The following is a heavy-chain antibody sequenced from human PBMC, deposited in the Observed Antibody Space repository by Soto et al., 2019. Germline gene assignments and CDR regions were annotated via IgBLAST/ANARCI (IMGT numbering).Heavy chain of an antibody. J-gene: IGHJ4*02. CDR1: GYTFGNND. Sequence: ASVKVSCKASGYTFGNNDISWVRPAPGQRLEWMGWLNAGNGNTKYSQKFQGRVTITRDTSASTAYMELSSLRSEDTAVYYCASNTYYYDSSGYYSFDYWGQGTLVTVSS. D-gene: IGHD3-22*01. CDR2: LNAGNGNT. CDR3: ASNTYYYDSSGYYSFDY. V-gene: IGHV1-3*01.